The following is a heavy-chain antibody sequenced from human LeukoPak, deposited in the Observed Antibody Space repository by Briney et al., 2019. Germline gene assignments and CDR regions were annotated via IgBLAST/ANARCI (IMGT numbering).Heavy chain of an antibody. J-gene: IGHJ6*03. CDR3: ARVSTVTRYYYYYMDV. CDR1: GGSISSHY. V-gene: IGHV4-59*11. Sequence: SETLSLTCTVAGGSISSHYWSWVRHPPGEGMEWNGYIYYSVRNNYTPCLKSRVTISVDTSKNQFSLKLSSVTAADTAVYYCARVSTVTRYYYYYMDVWGKGTTVTVSS. D-gene: IGHD5/OR15-5a*01. CDR2: IYYSVRN.